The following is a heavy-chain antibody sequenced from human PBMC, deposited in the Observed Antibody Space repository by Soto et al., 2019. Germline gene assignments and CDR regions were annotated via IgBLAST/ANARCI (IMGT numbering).Heavy chain of an antibody. CDR3: ASDRGLERGFDY. V-gene: IGHV1-69*01. J-gene: IGHJ4*02. Sequence: QVQLLQSGAEVKKPGSSVKVSCKASGGTFSSYAISWVRQATGQGLEWMGVIIPIFGTANYAQKFQGRVTITADESTSTDYMELSSLRSEDTAVCYCASDRGLERGFDYWGQGTLVTVSS. CDR2: IIPIFGTA. CDR1: GGTFSSYA. D-gene: IGHD1-1*01.